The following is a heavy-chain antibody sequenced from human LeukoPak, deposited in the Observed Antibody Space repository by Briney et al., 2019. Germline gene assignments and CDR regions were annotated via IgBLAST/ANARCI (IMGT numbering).Heavy chain of an antibody. CDR2: INPNSGDT. Sequence: ASVKVSCKASGYTFTGYYMHWVRQAPGQGLEWMGWINPNSGDTNYAQKFQGRVTMTRDTSISTAYMELSRPRSDDTAVYYCTRGGMFSMIDYWGQGTLVTVSS. CDR1: GYTFTGYY. CDR3: TRGGMFSMIDY. D-gene: IGHD3-16*01. V-gene: IGHV1-2*02. J-gene: IGHJ4*02.